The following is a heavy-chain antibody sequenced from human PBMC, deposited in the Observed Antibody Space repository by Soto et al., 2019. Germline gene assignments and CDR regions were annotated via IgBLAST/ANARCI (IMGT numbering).Heavy chain of an antibody. D-gene: IGHD2-8*02. CDR1: GYSFTNYW. CDR2: IYPADSDT. J-gene: IGHJ4*02. V-gene: IGHV5-51*01. Sequence: GESLKISCKGSGYSFTNYWIAWVRQMPGKGLEWMGIIYPADSDTKYSPSFQGQVTISADKSTKTAYLQWSSLKASDTAMYYCASSVLVTSTMNYFDLWGQGVLVT. CDR3: ASSVLVTSTMNYFDL.